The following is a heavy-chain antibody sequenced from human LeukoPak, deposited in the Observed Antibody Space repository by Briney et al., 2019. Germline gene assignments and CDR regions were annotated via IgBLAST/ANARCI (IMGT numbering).Heavy chain of an antibody. Sequence: GGSLRLSCAASGFTFSSYEMNWVRQAPGKGLEWVSYISGSGSTIYYADSVKGRFTISRDNAKNSLYLQMNSLRAEDTAVYYCARSADYSSSPFDYWGQGTLVTVSS. V-gene: IGHV3-48*03. D-gene: IGHD6-13*01. CDR1: GFTFSSYE. J-gene: IGHJ4*02. CDR2: ISGSGSTI. CDR3: ARSADYSSSPFDY.